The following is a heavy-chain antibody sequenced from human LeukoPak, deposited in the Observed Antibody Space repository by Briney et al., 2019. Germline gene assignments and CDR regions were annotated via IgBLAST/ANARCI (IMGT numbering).Heavy chain of an antibody. J-gene: IGHJ6*03. CDR3: ARDGYCSSTSCSFYYYYYMDV. V-gene: IGHV4-61*02. D-gene: IGHD2-2*01. Sequence: SETLSLTCTVSGGSISSGSYYWSWIQQPAGKGLEWIGRIYTSGSTNYNPSLKSRVTISVDTSKNQFSLKLSSVTAADTAVYYCARDGYCSSTSCSFYYYYYMDVWGKGTTVTVSS. CDR2: IYTSGST. CDR1: GGSISSGSYY.